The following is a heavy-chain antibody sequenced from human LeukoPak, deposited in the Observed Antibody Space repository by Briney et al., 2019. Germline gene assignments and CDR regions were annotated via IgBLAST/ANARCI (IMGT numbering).Heavy chain of an antibody. Sequence: ASVKVSCKPSGYTFIDHYLHWVRQAPGQGLESLGWIDPDTGDTNYPQKFQGRVTMSRDTSISTAYMELSSLRSEDTAVYYCATGSDTGTSLGLAAFDYWGQGTLVTVSS. CDR3: ATGSDTGTSLGLAAFDY. V-gene: IGHV1-2*02. CDR1: GYTFIDHY. J-gene: IGHJ4*02. CDR2: IDPDTGDT. D-gene: IGHD5-18*01.